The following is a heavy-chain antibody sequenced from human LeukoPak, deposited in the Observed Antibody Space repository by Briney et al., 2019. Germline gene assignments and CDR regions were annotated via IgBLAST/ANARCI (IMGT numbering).Heavy chain of an antibody. Sequence: GGSLRLSCSASGFTVSSDYMSWVRRAPGKGLEWLSVIYSGGSTYYADSVKGRFTISRDNSKNTVYLQMNSLRVEDTAVYYCARGGSVPATRSFDYWGQGTLVTVSS. D-gene: IGHD6-19*01. CDR1: GFTVSSDY. CDR2: IYSGGST. J-gene: IGHJ4*02. V-gene: IGHV3-66*01. CDR3: ARGGSVPATRSFDY.